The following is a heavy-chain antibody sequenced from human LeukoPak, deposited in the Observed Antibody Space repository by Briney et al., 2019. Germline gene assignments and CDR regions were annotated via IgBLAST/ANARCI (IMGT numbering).Heavy chain of an antibody. D-gene: IGHD4-17*01. CDR2: IYTDGRT. CDR1: GLTVSDNY. J-gene: IGHJ4*02. Sequence: PGVSLRLSYAVSGLTVSDNYMSRVRQAPGKGLQWVSVIYTDGRTYYAGSVKGRFTISRYISRNTLLLQMNSLTPDDTAVHYCARTNPVYGDYDYWGQGTLVTVSS. V-gene: IGHV3-53*01. CDR3: ARTNPVYGDYDY.